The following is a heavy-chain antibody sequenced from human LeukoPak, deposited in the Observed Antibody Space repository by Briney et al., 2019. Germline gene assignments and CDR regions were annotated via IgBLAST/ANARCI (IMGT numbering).Heavy chain of an antibody. CDR1: GFTFSSHS. Sequence: GGSLRLSCAASGFTFSSHSMNWVRQAPGKVLEWVSSIGSSSSYIYYADSVKGRFTISRDNAKNSLYLQMNSLRVEDTAVYYCAREHYFYHMDGWGEGTTVTVSS. CDR2: IGSSSSYI. CDR3: AREHYFYHMDG. J-gene: IGHJ6*03. V-gene: IGHV3-21*01.